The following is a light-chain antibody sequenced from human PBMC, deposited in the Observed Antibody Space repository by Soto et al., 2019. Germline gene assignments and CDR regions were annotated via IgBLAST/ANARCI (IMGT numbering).Light chain of an antibody. CDR2: GAS. J-gene: IGKJ4*01. Sequence: EIVLTQSPGTLSLSPGDRATLSCRASQSVTSNYLAWYQQKPGQAPRLLLYGASRRAIGIPDRFSGSGSGTDFTLTISRQEPEDFAVYYCQQYDTSPPLTFGGGTKVEIK. V-gene: IGKV3-20*01. CDR1: QSVTSNY. CDR3: QQYDTSPPLT.